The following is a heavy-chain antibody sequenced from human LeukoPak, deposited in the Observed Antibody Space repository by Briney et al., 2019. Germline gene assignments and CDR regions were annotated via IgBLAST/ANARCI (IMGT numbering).Heavy chain of an antibody. CDR2: IYYSGST. CDR1: GGSFSGYY. J-gene: IGHJ4*02. CDR3: ARERRGFDY. Sequence: SETLSLTCAVYGGSFSGYYWSWIRQPPGKGLEWIGYIYYSGSTNYNPSLKSRVTISVDTSKNQFSLKLSSVTAADTAVYYCARERRGFDYWGQGTLVTVSS. V-gene: IGHV4-59*01.